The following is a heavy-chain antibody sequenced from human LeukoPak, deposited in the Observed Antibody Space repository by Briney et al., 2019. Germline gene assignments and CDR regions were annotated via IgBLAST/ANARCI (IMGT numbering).Heavy chain of an antibody. V-gene: IGHV1-69*01. CDR2: IIPIFGTA. Sequence: SVKVSCKASGGTFSSYAISWVRQAPGQGLEWMGGIIPIFGTANYAQKSQGRVTITADESTSTAYMELSSLRSEDTAVYYCASGSSGGVATMYWGQGTLVTVSS. J-gene: IGHJ4*02. CDR1: GGTFSSYA. D-gene: IGHD5-12*01. CDR3: ASGSSGGVATMY.